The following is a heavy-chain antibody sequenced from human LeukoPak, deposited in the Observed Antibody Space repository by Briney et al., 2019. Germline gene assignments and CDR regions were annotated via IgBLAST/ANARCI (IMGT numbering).Heavy chain of an antibody. D-gene: IGHD6-19*01. CDR2: IRSKPNNYAT. J-gene: IGHJ4*02. Sequence: PGGSLKLSCAASGFTFSESAMHWVRQASGKGLEWVGRIRSKPNNYATAYAASVEGRFTISGDDSKNTAYLQMNSLKIEDTAVYYCTRVAGAGTGYWGQGTLVTVSS. CDR3: TRVAGAGTGY. V-gene: IGHV3-73*01. CDR1: GFTFSESA.